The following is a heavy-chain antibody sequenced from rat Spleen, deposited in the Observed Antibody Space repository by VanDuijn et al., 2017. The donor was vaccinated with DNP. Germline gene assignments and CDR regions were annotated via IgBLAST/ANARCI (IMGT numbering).Heavy chain of an antibody. CDR1: GFTFSDYA. Sequence: EVQLVESGGGLVQPGRSMKLSCTISGFTFSDYAMVWVRQAPKKGLEWVATISYDGSRTYYRDSVKGRFTISRDNEKSTLYLQMDSLRSEDTAIYHCVRGGPPYSDGSYYYALDAWGQGVMVTVSS. J-gene: IGHJ2*01. V-gene: IGHV5-7*01. CDR2: ISYDGSRT. CDR3: VRGGPPYSDGSYYYALDA. D-gene: IGHD1-12*02.